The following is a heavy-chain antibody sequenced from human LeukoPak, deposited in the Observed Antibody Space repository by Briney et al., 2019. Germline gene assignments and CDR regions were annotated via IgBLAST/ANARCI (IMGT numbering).Heavy chain of an antibody. CDR3: ARGVSSSGWYNWCDP. CDR1: GGSISSYY. J-gene: IGHJ5*02. CDR2: IYTSGST. Sequence: PSETLSLTCTVSGGSISSYYWSWIRQPAGKGLEWIGRIYTSGSTNYNPSLKSRVTMSVDTSKNQFSLKLSSVTAADTAVYYCARGVSSSGWYNWCDPWGQGTLVTVSS. V-gene: IGHV4-4*07. D-gene: IGHD6-19*01.